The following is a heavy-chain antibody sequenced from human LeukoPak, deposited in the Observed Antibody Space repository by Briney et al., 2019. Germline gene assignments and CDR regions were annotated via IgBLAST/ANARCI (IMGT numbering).Heavy chain of an antibody. J-gene: IGHJ4*02. D-gene: IGHD2-2*01. V-gene: IGHV1-2*04. CDR2: INPNSGGT. CDR1: RYTLSGYY. Sequence: ASANDSCMPSRYTLSGYYMHWGRGAPGQQRESLGWINPNSGGTNYAQKFQGWVTMTRDTSISTAYMELSRLRSDDTAVYYCARGSDQLLHPLDYWGQGTLVTVSS. CDR3: ARGSDQLLHPLDY.